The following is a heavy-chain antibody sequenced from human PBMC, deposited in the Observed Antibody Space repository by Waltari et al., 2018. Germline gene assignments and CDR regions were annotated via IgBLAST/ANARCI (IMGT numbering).Heavy chain of an antibody. Sequence: QVQLVESGGGLVKPGGSLRLSCAASGFTFSDYVMTWVRQAPGKGREWISYISASGSLIYDARSLRGRFTISRDDSKPTLYLQMNSLKTEDTAVYYCTTDFHAEYAEYYFDNWTKGTLVTVSS. CDR1: GFTFSDYV. D-gene: IGHD2-2*01. CDR2: ISASGSLI. J-gene: IGHJ4*02. V-gene: IGHV3-11*01. CDR3: TTDFHAEYAEYYFDN.